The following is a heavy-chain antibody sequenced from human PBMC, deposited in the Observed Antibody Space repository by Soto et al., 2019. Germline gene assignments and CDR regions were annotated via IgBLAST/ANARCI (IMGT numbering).Heavy chain of an antibody. Sequence: GGSLRLSCTASGFTFGDYAMSWFRQAPGKGLEWVGFIRSKAYGGTTEYAASVKGRFTISRDDSKSIAYLQMNSLKTEDTAVYYCTREFGLWFGELLESPKEFDYWGQGTLVTVSS. CDR2: IRSKAYGGTT. CDR1: GFTFGDYA. V-gene: IGHV3-49*03. D-gene: IGHD3-10*01. CDR3: TREFGLWFGELLESPKEFDY. J-gene: IGHJ4*02.